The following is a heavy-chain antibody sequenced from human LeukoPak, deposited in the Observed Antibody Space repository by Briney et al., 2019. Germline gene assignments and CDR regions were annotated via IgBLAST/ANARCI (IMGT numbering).Heavy chain of an antibody. V-gene: IGHV4-4*02. CDR1: GDSISSSNW. D-gene: IGHD6-19*01. CDR3: ATLSENSSGWYSPAYRFDP. J-gene: IGHJ5*02. CDR2: IYHSGNT. Sequence: KSSETLSLTCAVSGDSISSSNWWSWVRQPPEKGLEWIGEIYHSGNTNYNPSLKSRVTISVDTSKNQFSLKLSSVTAADTAVYYCATLSENSSGWYSPAYRFDPWGQGTLVTVSS.